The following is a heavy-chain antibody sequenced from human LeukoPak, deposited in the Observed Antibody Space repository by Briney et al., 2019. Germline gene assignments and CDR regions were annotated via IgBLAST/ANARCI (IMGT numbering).Heavy chain of an antibody. CDR3: ARGRTMDGSTPPFEI. V-gene: IGHV1-2*02. CDR1: GYTFTNYY. CDR2: IDPNTGDT. D-gene: IGHD4/OR15-4a*01. J-gene: IGHJ3*02. Sequence: ASVKVSCKASGYTFTNYYMHWVRQAPGQGLEWMGWIDPNTGDTNYSQNIQGRATMTRDTSINTAYMEFTSLGSDDTAVYYCARGRTMDGSTPPFEIRGQGTMVTVSS.